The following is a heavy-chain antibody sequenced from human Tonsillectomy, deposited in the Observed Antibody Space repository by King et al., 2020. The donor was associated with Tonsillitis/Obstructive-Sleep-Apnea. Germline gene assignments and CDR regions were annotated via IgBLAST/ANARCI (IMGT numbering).Heavy chain of an antibody. CDR3: ARGAPDNSDDYGSWFDP. CDR2: VNPSGGST. J-gene: IGHJ5*02. D-gene: IGHD3-22*01. V-gene: IGHV1-46*01. Sequence: VQLVESGAEVKKPGASVKVSCKASGYTFTTYFMHWVRQAPGQGLEWMRIVNPSGGSTIYAQKFQGRVTMTRDTSTSTVYMELSSLRSEDTAVYYCARGAPDNSDDYGSWFDPWGQGTLVTVSS. CDR1: GYTFTTYF.